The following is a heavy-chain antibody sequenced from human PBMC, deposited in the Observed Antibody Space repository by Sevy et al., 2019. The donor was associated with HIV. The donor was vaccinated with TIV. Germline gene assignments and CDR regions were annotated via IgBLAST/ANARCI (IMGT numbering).Heavy chain of an antibody. CDR3: AKDYFKGGGYDSDY. J-gene: IGHJ4*02. CDR1: GFTFSSYG. D-gene: IGHD5-12*01. Sequence: GGSLRLSCAASGFTFSSYGMHWVRQAPGKGLEWVAFIRYDGSNKYYADSVKGRFTIPRDNSKNTLYLQMNSLRAEDTAVYYCAKDYFKGGGYDSDYWGQGTLVTVSS. CDR2: IRYDGSNK. V-gene: IGHV3-30*02.